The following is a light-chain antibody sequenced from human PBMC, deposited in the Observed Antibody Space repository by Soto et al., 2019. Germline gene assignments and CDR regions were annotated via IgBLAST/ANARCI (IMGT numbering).Light chain of an antibody. CDR2: KAS. CDR3: QQYEIYPFT. Sequence: DIQMTQSPSTLSASVGDRVTITCRASQNINSWLAWYQQKPGKATKLLIYKASSLESGVPSRFSGSGSGTEFPPTISSLQPADFAAYYCQQYEIYPFTFGQGTRLEIK. J-gene: IGKJ5*01. V-gene: IGKV1-5*03. CDR1: QNINSW.